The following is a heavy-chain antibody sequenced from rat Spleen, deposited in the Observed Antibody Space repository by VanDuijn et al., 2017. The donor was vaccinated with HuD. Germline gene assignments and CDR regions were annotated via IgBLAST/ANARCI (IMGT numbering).Heavy chain of an antibody. CDR1: GFTFSDYY. J-gene: IGHJ1*01. V-gene: IGHV5-25*01. D-gene: IGHD1-12*01. Sequence: EVQLVESDGGLVQPGRSLKLSCAASGFTFSDYYMAWVRQAPTKGLEWIASISPSGGNTYSRDSVKGRFTISRDNAKSTLYLQMDSLRSEDTATYYCATSPYYWYFDFWGPGTMVTVSS. CDR2: ISPSGGNT. CDR3: ATSPYYWYFDF.